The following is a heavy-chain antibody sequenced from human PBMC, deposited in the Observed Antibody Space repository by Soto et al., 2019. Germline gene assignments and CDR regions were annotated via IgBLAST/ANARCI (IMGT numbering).Heavy chain of an antibody. CDR3: AKGLLDDCLGGSCHFDH. CDR1: RFTFSSYA. V-gene: IGHV3-23*01. Sequence: GGSLRLSCAASRFTFSSYAMCWVRQAPGKGLEWVSSISVSGGSTYYADSVKGRFTISRDNVEDTLFLQLNNVRGDDTAVYFCAKGLLDDCLGGSCHFDHWGQGVLVTVSS. D-gene: IGHD2-15*01. CDR2: ISVSGGST. J-gene: IGHJ4*02.